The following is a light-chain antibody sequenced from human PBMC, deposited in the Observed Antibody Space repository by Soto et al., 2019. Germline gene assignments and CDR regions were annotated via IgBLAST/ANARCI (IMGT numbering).Light chain of an antibody. CDR1: QSVSNY. V-gene: IGKV1-39*01. CDR3: QQGYSSPPT. CDR2: AAS. J-gene: IGKJ5*01. Sequence: DIQMTQSPSSLSASVGDRVTITCRASQSVSNYLNWYQQKPGKAPNLLIYAASSLQSGVPSRFSGSGSGTDFTLTISSLQPEDFATYYCQQGYSSPPTFGQGTRLEIK.